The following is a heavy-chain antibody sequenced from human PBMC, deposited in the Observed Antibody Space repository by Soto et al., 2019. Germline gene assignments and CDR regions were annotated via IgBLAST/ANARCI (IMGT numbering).Heavy chain of an antibody. CDR1: GFSFSTYE. V-gene: IGHV3-48*03. Sequence: GGSLRLSCAASGFSFSTYEMNWVRQAPGKGLEWVAYISSGSDTIHYADSVRGRFTVSRDNAKNSLYLQMNSLRVEDTALYYCARDRAAGGYWGQGTLVTV. CDR2: ISSGSDTI. J-gene: IGHJ4*02. CDR3: ARDRAAGGY. D-gene: IGHD6-13*01.